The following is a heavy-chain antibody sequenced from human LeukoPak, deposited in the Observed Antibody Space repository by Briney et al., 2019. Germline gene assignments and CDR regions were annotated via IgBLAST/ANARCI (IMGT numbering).Heavy chain of an antibody. V-gene: IGHV1-18*01. CDR3: ARENGIRGASPFDY. D-gene: IGHD1-26*01. CDR1: GYTFTSYG. Sequence: ASVKVSCKASGYTFTSYGISWVRQAPGQGLEWMGWISAYNGNTNYAQKLQGRVTMTTDTSTSTAYMELRSLRSDDTAVYYCARENGIRGASPFDYWGQGTLVTVSS. J-gene: IGHJ4*02. CDR2: ISAYNGNT.